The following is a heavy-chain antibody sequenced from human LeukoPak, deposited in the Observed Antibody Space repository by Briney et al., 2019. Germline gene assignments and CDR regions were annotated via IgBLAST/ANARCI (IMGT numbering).Heavy chain of an antibody. CDR3: ARAVRGVIIKNYYYYYMDV. V-gene: IGHV1-8*01. D-gene: IGHD3-10*01. J-gene: IGHJ6*03. Sequence: GASVKVSCKASGHTFTSYDINWVRQATGQGLEWMGWMNPNSGNTGYAQKFQGRVTMTRNTSISTAYMELSSLRSEDTAVYYCARAVRGVIIKNYYYYYMDVWGKGTTVTVSS. CDR1: GHTFTSYD. CDR2: MNPNSGNT.